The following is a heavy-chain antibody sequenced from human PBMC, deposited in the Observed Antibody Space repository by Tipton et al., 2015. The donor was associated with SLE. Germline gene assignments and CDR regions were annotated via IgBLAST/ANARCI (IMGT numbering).Heavy chain of an antibody. CDR1: GGSISSGSYY. CDR2: IYTSGST. V-gene: IGHV4-61*02. CDR3: ARDRGVYWYFDL. Sequence: LRLSCTVSGGSISSGSYYWSWIWQPAGKGLEWIGRIYTSGSTNYNPSLKSRVTISVDTSKNQFSLKLSSVTAADTAVYYCARDRGVYWYFDLWGRGTLVTVSS. J-gene: IGHJ2*01. D-gene: IGHD2-8*01.